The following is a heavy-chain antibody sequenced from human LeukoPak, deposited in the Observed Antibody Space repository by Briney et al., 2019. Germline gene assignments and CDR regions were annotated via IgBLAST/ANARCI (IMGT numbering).Heavy chain of an antibody. Sequence: PSETLFLSCIGSGVSIGSTTYYWDWFRQPPGKDLEWIGNIYDGGSTHYHPSLKSRLTMSVDTSKNHFSLRLNSVTAADTAIYYCATHRRPGSGGYENAFEIWGQGTMVTVSS. CDR3: ATHRRPGSGGYENAFEI. V-gene: IGHV4-39*01. CDR2: IYDGGST. D-gene: IGHD5-12*01. CDR1: GVSIGSTTYY. J-gene: IGHJ3*02.